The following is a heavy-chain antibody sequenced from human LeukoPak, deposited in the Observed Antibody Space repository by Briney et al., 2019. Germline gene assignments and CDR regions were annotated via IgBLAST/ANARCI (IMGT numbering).Heavy chain of an antibody. CDR3: ARDNRYCSGGTCYSGQDY. Sequence: SETLSLTCTVSGGSISNYYWNWIRQPAGKGLDWIWRIYASGTINYNPSLKSRVTMSLDTSKSQFSLVLSSVTAADTAVYYCARDNRYCSGGTCYSGQDYWGQGTLVTVSS. CDR2: IYASGTI. CDR1: GGSISNYY. J-gene: IGHJ4*02. D-gene: IGHD2-15*01. V-gene: IGHV4-4*07.